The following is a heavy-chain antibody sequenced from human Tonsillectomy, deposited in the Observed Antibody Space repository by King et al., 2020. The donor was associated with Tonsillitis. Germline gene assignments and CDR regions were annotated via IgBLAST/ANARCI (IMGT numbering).Heavy chain of an antibody. Sequence: VQLVESGAEVKKPGESLRISCKGSGYSFTSYWISWVRQMPGKGLEWMGRIDPSDSYTNYSPSFQGHVTISADKTISTAYLQWSSLKASDTAIYYCARHDNSGSYPGDYWGQGTLVTVSS. CDR3: ARHDNSGSYPGDY. CDR2: IDPSDSYT. J-gene: IGHJ4*02. V-gene: IGHV5-10-1*03. D-gene: IGHD1-26*01. CDR1: GYSFTSYW.